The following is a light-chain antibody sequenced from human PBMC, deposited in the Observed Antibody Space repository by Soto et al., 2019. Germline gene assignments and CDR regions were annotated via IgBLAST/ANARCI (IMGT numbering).Light chain of an antibody. Sequence: QSALTQPASVSASPGQSITISCTGTSSNVGTYDLVSWYQHHPDKAPKLIIYEGTKRPSGISSRFSGSKSGNTASLTISGLRAKEEVVFSCSSFAFGAALVFAEGP. V-gene: IGLV2-23*01. CDR3: SSFAFGAALV. CDR2: EGT. CDR1: SSNVGTYDL. J-gene: IGLJ2*01.